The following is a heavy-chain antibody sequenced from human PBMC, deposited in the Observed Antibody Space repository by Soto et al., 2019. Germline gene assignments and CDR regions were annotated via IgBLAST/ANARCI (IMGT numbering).Heavy chain of an antibody. CDR2: ITVSNGNT. J-gene: IGHJ4*02. CDR3: ARSYSYGSYWYFDD. CDR1: GYSFSTYG. V-gene: IGHV1-18*04. Sequence: ASVKVSCKASGYSFSTYGVSWVRQAPGQGLEWMGWITVSNGNTNYIDNLQGRVTMTTDTSTSTAYMELWRLRSDDTAVYYCARSYSYGSYWYFDDWGQGTLVTVPQ. D-gene: IGHD5-18*01.